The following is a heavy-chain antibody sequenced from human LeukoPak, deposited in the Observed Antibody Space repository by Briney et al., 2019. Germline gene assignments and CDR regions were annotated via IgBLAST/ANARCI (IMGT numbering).Heavy chain of an antibody. CDR2: IYSSDNT. D-gene: IGHD2-15*01. J-gene: IGHJ4*02. V-gene: IGHV3-53*05. Sequence: GGSLRLSCAASGFTVSSNYMSWVRQAPGKGLEWVSLIYSSDNTYYADSVRGRFTISRDISKNTLSLQMKSLRPDDTAVYYRARGCSGGSCYSAFDYWGQGTLVTVSS. CDR3: ARGCSGGSCYSAFDY. CDR1: GFTVSSNY.